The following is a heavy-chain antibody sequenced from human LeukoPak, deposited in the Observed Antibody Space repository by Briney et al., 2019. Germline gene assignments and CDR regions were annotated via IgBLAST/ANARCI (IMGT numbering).Heavy chain of an antibody. D-gene: IGHD3-10*01. CDR1: GFTFSSYG. J-gene: IGHJ5*02. CDR2: IRYDGSNK. V-gene: IGHV3-30*02. CDR3: ARDLNYYGSGSYGWFDP. Sequence: GGSLRLSCAASGFTFSSYGMHWVRQAPGKGLEWVAFIRYDGSNKYYADSVKGRFTISRDNAKNSLYLQMNSLRAEDTAVYYCARDLNYYGSGSYGWFDPWGRGTLVTVSS.